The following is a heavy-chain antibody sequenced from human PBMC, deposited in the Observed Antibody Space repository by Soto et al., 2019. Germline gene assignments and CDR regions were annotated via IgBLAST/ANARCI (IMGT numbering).Heavy chain of an antibody. D-gene: IGHD3-10*01. J-gene: IGHJ5*02. CDR3: ARVIGRITMVRGVPAGGWFDP. V-gene: IGHV4-59*01. CDR2: SYYSGIT. Sequence: PWETLSLTCTVSGGSISSYYWSWIRQRPGKGLEGIGYSYYSGITNYNPCLKRRGTISVDTSKNQFSLKLSSVTAADTALYYCARVIGRITMVRGVPAGGWFDPWGQGTLVTVSS. CDR1: GGSISSYY.